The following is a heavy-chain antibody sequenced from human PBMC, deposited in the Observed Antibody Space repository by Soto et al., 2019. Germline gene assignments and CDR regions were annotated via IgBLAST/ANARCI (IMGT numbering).Heavy chain of an antibody. V-gene: IGHV4-34*01. CDR1: GGSFSGYY. J-gene: IGHJ4*02. D-gene: IGHD3-3*01. Sequence: SETLSLTCAVYGGSFSGYYGSWIRQPPGKGLERIGEINHSGSTNYNPSLKSRVTISVDTSKNQFSLKLSSVTAADTAVYYCARGRRRITIFGVVSGPEYYFDYWGQGTLVTVSS. CDR2: INHSGST. CDR3: ARGRRRITIFGVVSGPEYYFDY.